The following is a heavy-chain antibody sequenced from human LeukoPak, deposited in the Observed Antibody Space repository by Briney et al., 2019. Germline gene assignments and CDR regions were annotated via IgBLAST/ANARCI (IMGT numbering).Heavy chain of an antibody. CDR3: ATRGSDFWSGFDF. Sequence: ASVKVSCKLSGNTLRELPIQWVRQAGGKGLERMAGFDPENAEIVYAQKFQGRVTMTEDTSTNTAYMELTSLTSDDTAVYYCATRGSDFWSGFDFWGQGTQVTVPS. D-gene: IGHD3-3*01. J-gene: IGHJ4*02. V-gene: IGHV1-24*01. CDR1: GNTLRELP. CDR2: FDPENAEI.